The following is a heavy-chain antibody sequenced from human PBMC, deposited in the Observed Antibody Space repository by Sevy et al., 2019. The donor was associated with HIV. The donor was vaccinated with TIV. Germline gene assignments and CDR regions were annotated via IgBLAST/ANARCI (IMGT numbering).Heavy chain of an antibody. CDR1: GLSVSDNY. D-gene: IGHD3-22*01. CDR3: ARDRYYDASGYYYYYDGMNV. Sequence: GASLKISCAASGLSVSDNYMNWVRQAPGKGLELVSVIYSDGRTYYADPVKGRFTISRDNSKNTLYLHMNNLRPEDTAVYYCARDRYYDASGYYYYYDGMNVWGQGTTVTVSS. CDR2: IYSDGRT. V-gene: IGHV3-66*01. J-gene: IGHJ6*02.